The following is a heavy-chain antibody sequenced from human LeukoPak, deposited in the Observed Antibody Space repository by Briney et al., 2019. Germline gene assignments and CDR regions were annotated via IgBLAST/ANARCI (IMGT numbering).Heavy chain of an antibody. CDR3: AKDSIWFGELLSGGMDV. CDR2: ISYDGSNK. J-gene: IGHJ6*02. CDR1: GFTFSSYG. V-gene: IGHV3-30*18. D-gene: IGHD3-10*01. Sequence: PGGSLRLSCAASGFTFSSYGMHWVRQAPGKGLEGVAVISYDGSNKYYADSVKGRFTISRDNSKNTLYLQMNSLRAEDTAVYYCAKDSIWFGELLSGGMDVWGQGTTVTVSS.